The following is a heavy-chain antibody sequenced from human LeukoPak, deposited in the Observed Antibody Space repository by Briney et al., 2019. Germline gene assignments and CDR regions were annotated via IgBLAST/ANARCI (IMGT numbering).Heavy chain of an antibody. V-gene: IGHV3-30*01. CDR3: ARDSTYYYDSGSSRPHYFDN. D-gene: IGHD3-10*01. Sequence: GGSLRLSCAASGFTFSNYAMHWVRQAPGKGLEWVSLISSGGTYEYYADSVKGRFTISRDNSKNTLYLQLNSLRAEDTAVYYCARDSTYYYDSGSSRPHYFDNWGQGTLVTVSS. CDR2: ISSGGTYE. J-gene: IGHJ4*02. CDR1: GFTFSNYA.